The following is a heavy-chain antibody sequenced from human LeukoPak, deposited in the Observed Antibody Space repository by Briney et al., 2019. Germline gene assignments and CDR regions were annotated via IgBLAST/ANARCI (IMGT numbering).Heavy chain of an antibody. CDR3: ARGNALDY. D-gene: IGHD1-1*01. CDR1: GFTFSSYS. CDR2: ISSSSSTI. Sequence: GGSLRLSCAASGFTFSSYSMNWVRQAPGKGLEWVSYISSSSSTIYYADSVKGRFNISRDNAKNSLYLQMNSLRAEDTAVYYCARGNALDYWGQGTLVTVSS. V-gene: IGHV3-48*04. J-gene: IGHJ4*02.